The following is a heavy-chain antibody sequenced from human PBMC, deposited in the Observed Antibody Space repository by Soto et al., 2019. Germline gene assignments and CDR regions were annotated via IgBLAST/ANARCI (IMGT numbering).Heavy chain of an antibody. CDR1: GFTFSSYW. CDR3: VRDKPHNWFDP. J-gene: IGHJ5*02. V-gene: IGHV3-74*01. CDR2: INNDGSDT. Sequence: PGGSLRLSCAASGFTFSSYWMHWVRQAPGKGLVWVSRINNDGSDTTYADSVKGRFTISRDNAKNTVYLQMNSLRAEDTAVYYCVRDKPHNWFDPWGQGTSVTGS.